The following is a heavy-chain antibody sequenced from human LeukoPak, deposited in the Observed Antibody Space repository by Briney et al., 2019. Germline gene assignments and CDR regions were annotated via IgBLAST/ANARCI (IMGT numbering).Heavy chain of an antibody. V-gene: IGHV3-73*01. J-gene: IGHJ4*02. CDR1: GFTFSGSA. CDR3: AKVGGTYCGGDCFRPEHFDY. CDR2: IRSKANSYAT. D-gene: IGHD2-21*02. Sequence: GGSLRLSCAASGFTFSGSAMHWVRQASGKGLEWVGRIRSKANSYATAYAASVKGRFTISRDDSKNTAYLQMNSLRAEDTAVYYCAKVGGTYCGGDCFRPEHFDYWGQGTLVTVSS.